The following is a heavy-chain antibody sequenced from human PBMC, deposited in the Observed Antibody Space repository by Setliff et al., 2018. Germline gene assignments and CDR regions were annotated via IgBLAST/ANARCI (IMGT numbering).Heavy chain of an antibody. V-gene: IGHV1-69*13. J-gene: IGHJ6*04. CDR1: GGTFSNFA. CDR3: ARVQWEIAVKFHYNRMDV. CDR2: IIPMFRTP. D-gene: IGHD1-26*01. Sequence: SVKVSCKASGGTFSNFAISWVRQAPGQGFEWLGGIIPMFRTPEYAQKFQGRVTISADESRTAVYMELSSLTFDDTAVYYCARVQWEIAVKFHYNRMDVWGEGTQVTVSS.